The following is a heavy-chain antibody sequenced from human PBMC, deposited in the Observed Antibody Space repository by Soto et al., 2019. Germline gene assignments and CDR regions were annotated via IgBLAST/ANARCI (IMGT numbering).Heavy chain of an antibody. CDR1: GYGFSSYW. J-gene: IGHJ4*02. CDR2: IYPGDSDT. CDR3: ARPVAYSGSYYFDY. V-gene: IGHV5-51*01. Sequence: GESLKISCKGSGYGFSSYWVAWVRQMPGKGLEWMGIIYPGDSDTKYSPSFQGQVTISADRSISTAYLQWSSLKASDTAMYYCARPVAYSGSYYFDYWGQGTLVTVS. D-gene: IGHD1-26*01.